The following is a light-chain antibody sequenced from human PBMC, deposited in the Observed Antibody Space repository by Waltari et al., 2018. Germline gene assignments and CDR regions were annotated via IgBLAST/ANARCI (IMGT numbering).Light chain of an antibody. J-gene: IGKJ1*01. Sequence: EIVLTQSPATLSLSPGERAALSCRAGQSINTYLVWYQHKPGQAPRLLIHDASTKASGIPARFSARGSGTDFTLTISTLGPEDFAVYYCQQRRSWPWTFGQGTRVEIK. V-gene: IGKV3-11*01. CDR2: DAS. CDR3: QQRRSWPWT. CDR1: QSINTY.